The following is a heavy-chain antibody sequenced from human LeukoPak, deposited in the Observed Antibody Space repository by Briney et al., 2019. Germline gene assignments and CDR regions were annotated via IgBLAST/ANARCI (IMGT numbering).Heavy chain of an antibody. CDR3: ARVNIATDTDAFDI. J-gene: IGHJ3*02. CDR2: IYSGGST. Sequence: PEGSLRLSCAASGFTVSSNYMSWVRQVPGKGLEWVSVIYSGGSTYYADSVKGRFTISRDNSQNTLYLQMNSLRAEDTAVYYCARVNIATDTDAFDIWGQGTMVTVSS. CDR1: GFTVSSNY. D-gene: IGHD2/OR15-2a*01. V-gene: IGHV3-66*02.